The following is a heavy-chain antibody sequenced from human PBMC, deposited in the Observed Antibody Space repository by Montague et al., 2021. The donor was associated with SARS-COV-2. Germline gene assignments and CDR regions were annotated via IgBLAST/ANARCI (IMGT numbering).Heavy chain of an antibody. CDR3: ARTYYDILTGRDYGMDV. Sequence: PALVKPTQTLTLTCTFSGFSLSTSGMCVSWIRQPPGKALEWLARIDWDDDKYHSTSLKTRLTISKDTSKNQVVLTMTNMDPVDTATYYCARTYYDILTGRDYGMDVWGQGTTVTVSS. D-gene: IGHD3-9*01. CDR1: GFSLSTSGMC. J-gene: IGHJ6*02. V-gene: IGHV2-70*11. CDR2: IDWDDDK.